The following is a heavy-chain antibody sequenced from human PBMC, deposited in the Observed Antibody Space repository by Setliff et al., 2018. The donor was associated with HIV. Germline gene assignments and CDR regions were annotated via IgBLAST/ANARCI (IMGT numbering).Heavy chain of an antibody. V-gene: IGHV1-18*01. CDR1: GYTFTSYG. CDR3: ARVSKTYWYSIPRDYYHHMDV. J-gene: IGHJ6*03. D-gene: IGHD2-8*02. Sequence: ASVKVSCKASGYTFTSYGISWVRQAPGQGLEWMGWISAYNGNTNYAQKLQGRVTMTTDTSTSTAYMELRSLRSDDTAVYYCARVSKTYWYSIPRDYYHHMDVWGKGTTVTVSS. CDR2: ISAYNGNT.